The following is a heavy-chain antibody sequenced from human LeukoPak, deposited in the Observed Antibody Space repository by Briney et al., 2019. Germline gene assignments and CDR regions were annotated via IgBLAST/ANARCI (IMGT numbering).Heavy chain of an antibody. V-gene: IGHV3-11*01. Sequence: GGSLRLSCAASGFTFNDYYINWIRQAPGKGLEWVSYISSSGLTTVYADSVKGRFTITRDNAHNFMSLQMNSLRPEDTTVYYCARDTNNGLDVWGRGTTVTVSS. D-gene: IGHD1-14*01. CDR3: ARDTNNGLDV. J-gene: IGHJ6*02. CDR2: ISSSGLTT. CDR1: GFTFNDYY.